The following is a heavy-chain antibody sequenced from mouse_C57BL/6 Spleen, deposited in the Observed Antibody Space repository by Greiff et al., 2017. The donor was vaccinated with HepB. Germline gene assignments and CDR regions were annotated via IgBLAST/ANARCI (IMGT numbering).Heavy chain of an antibody. V-gene: IGHV1-52*01. CDR1: GYTFTSYW. J-gene: IGHJ2*01. Sequence: QVQLQQPGAELVRPGSSVKLSCKASGYTFTSYWMHWVKQRPIQGLEWIGNIDPSDRETHYNQKFKDKATLTVDKSSSTAYMQLSSLTSEDSAVYYCARDSSGLDYWGQGTTLTVSS. CDR3: ARDSSGLDY. CDR2: IDPSDRET. D-gene: IGHD3-2*02.